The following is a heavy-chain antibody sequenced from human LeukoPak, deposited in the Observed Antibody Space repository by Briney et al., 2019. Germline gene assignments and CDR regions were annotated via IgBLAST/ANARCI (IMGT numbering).Heavy chain of an antibody. CDR1: GFTFTTFW. J-gene: IGHJ4*02. Sequence: GGSLRLSCAASGFTFTTFWMNWVRQAPGKGLEWVAKIKQDGSEKYYVDSVEGRFTISRDNAKKSLYLQMNSLRPEDTAVYYCARGAYSYGFWGQGTLVTLST. CDR2: IKQDGSEK. D-gene: IGHD5-18*01. V-gene: IGHV3-7*05. CDR3: ARGAYSYGF.